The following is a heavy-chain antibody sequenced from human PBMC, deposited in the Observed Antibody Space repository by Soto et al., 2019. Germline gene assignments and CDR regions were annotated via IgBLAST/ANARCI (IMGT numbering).Heavy chain of an antibody. J-gene: IGHJ4*02. CDR2: ISYDGSNK. V-gene: IGHV3-30-3*01. Sequence: GGSLRLSCAASGFTFSNYAMHWVRQAPGKGLEWVAVISYDGSNKYYADSVKGRFTISRDNSKNTLYLQMNSLRAEDTAVYYCARGGIVVVHAAMGYWGQGT. CDR3: ARGGIVVVHAAMGY. D-gene: IGHD2-2*01. CDR1: GFTFSNYA.